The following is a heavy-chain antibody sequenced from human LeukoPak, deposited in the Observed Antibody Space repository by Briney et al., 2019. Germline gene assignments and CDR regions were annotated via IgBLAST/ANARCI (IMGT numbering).Heavy chain of an antibody. Sequence: GGSLRLSCAASGFTFSSYSMNWVRQAPGKGLEWVSSISSSSSYIYYADSVKGRFTISRDNAKNSLYLQMNSLRAEDTAVYYCAARLSMSWPGDVWGKGTTVTVSS. V-gene: IGHV3-21*01. D-gene: IGHD6-13*01. CDR3: AARLSMSWPGDV. CDR1: GFTFSSYS. CDR2: ISSSSSYI. J-gene: IGHJ6*04.